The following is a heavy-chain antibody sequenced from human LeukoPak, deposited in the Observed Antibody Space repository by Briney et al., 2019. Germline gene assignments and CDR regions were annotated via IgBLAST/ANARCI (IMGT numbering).Heavy chain of an antibody. CDR2: ISSSSRYR. CDR1: GFTFSTYS. V-gene: IGHV3-21*01. Sequence: GGSLRLSCVASGFTFSTYSMNWVRQAPGKGLEWVSSISSSSRYRYYADSVKGRFTISRDDAKNSVYLQMNSLRAEETAVYYCVRDFNTVTTAYLQHWGQGTLVTVSS. CDR3: VRDFNTVTTAYLQH. J-gene: IGHJ1*01. D-gene: IGHD4-17*01.